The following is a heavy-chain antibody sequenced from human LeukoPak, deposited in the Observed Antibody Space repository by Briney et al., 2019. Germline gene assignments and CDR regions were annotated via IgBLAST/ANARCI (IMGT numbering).Heavy chain of an antibody. Sequence: GASVKVSCKASGYTFTGYYMHWVRQAPGQGLEWMGWINPNSGGTNYAQKFQGRVTMTRDTSISTAYMELSRLRSDDTAVYYCARDRGLLWFGELLHDYYYYMDVWGKGTTVTISS. V-gene: IGHV1-2*02. CDR3: ARDRGLLWFGELLHDYYYYMDV. CDR1: GYTFTGYY. J-gene: IGHJ6*03. CDR2: INPNSGGT. D-gene: IGHD3-10*01.